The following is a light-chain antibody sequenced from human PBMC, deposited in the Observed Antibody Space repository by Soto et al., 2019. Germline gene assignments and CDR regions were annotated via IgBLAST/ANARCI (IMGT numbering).Light chain of an antibody. J-gene: IGKJ1*01. V-gene: IGKV3-20*01. CDR1: QSVSSSY. CDR3: QQYGSSPRT. CDR2: GAS. Sequence: EIVLTQSPGTLSLSPGERATLSCRASQSVSSSYLAWYQQKPGQAPRLLIHGASSRATGIPDRFSGSGSGTDFTLTISRLEPEDCAVYYCQQYGSSPRTFGQGTKVDIK.